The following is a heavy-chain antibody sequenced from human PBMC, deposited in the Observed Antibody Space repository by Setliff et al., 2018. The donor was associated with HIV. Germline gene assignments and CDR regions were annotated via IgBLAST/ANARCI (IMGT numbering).Heavy chain of an antibody. J-gene: IGHJ5*02. Sequence: KTSETLFLTCAVYGGSFSGYYWSWIRQPPGKGLEWIGEIIHSGSNNYNPSLKSRVTLSIDRSKNQFSLKLSSVTAADTAVYYCARSTYYYGSGKGSGWFDPWGQGTLVTVSS. CDR3: ARSTYYYGSGKGSGWFDP. CDR1: GGSFSGYY. CDR2: IIHSGSN. D-gene: IGHD3-10*01. V-gene: IGHV4-34*12.